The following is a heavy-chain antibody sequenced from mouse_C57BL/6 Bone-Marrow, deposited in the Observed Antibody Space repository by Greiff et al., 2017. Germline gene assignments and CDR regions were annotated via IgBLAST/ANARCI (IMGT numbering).Heavy chain of an antibody. J-gene: IGHJ2*01. CDR1: GFNIKDDY. Sequence: EVQLVESGAELVRPGASVKLSCKASGFNIKDDYIHWVKQRPEQGLEWIGWIDPEIGDTEYASKFQGKATITSDTSSHTAYLQLSSPTSEDTAVYYCSSFDGNSFDFWGQGTPLTVAS. V-gene: IGHV14-4*01. D-gene: IGHD2-3*01. CDR2: IDPEIGDT. CDR3: SSFDGNSFDF.